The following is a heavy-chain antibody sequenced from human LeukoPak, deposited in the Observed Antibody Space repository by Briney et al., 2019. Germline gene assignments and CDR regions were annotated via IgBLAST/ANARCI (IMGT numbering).Heavy chain of an antibody. Sequence: GASVKVSCKVSGYALTELSMHWVRQAPGKGLEWMGGFGPEDGETIFAQKFQGRVTLTKDTSTDTTYMELSSLRSEDTAVYYCATVFFSGSYYFDYWGQGTLVTVSS. CDR2: FGPEDGET. J-gene: IGHJ4*02. D-gene: IGHD1-26*01. V-gene: IGHV1-24*01. CDR1: GYALTELS. CDR3: ATVFFSGSYYFDY.